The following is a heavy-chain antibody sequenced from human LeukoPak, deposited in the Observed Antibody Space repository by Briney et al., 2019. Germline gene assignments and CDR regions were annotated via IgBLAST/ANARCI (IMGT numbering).Heavy chain of an antibody. V-gene: IGHV3-7*03. CDR1: GFIFSNYW. CDR2: IKQDGSE. Sequence: PGGSLRLSCAASGFIFSNYWMGWVRQAPGKGLEWVANIKQDGSEICGLCEGPIHHLQGQRQELTVSANEQPESRGHAVYYCARFTFGGVIAFDYWGQGTLVTVSS. CDR3: ARFTFGGVIAFDY. D-gene: IGHD3-16*02. J-gene: IGHJ4*02.